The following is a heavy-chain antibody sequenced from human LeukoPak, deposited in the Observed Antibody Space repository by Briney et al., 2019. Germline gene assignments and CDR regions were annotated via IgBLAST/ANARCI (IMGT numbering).Heavy chain of an antibody. V-gene: IGHV3-66*01. D-gene: IGHD4-17*01. J-gene: IGHJ4*02. CDR1: GFTVSSNY. CDR2: IYSGGST. CDR3: ASTFYGDSPPY. Sequence: GGSLRLSCAASGFTVSSNYMSWVRQAPGKGLEWVSVIYSGGSTYYADSVKGRFTISRDNSKNTLYLQMNSMRAEDTAVYYCASTFYGDSPPYWGQGTLVTVSS.